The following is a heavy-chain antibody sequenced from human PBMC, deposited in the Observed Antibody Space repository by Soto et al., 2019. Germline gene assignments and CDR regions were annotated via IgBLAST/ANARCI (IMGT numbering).Heavy chain of an antibody. CDR1: GFTFSIYA. CDR2: ISFDGSKT. J-gene: IGHJ6*02. V-gene: IGHV3-30-3*01. CDR3: ANLLNVAAAGTPHYYGVDV. Sequence: GGSLRLSCAASGFTFSIYAMNWVRQAPGKGLEWVAFISFDGSKTYYADSVKGRFSISRDNSRNTVYLQMNNLRPGDAAVYHCANLLNVAAAGTPHYYGVDVWGQGTTVTVSS. D-gene: IGHD6-13*01.